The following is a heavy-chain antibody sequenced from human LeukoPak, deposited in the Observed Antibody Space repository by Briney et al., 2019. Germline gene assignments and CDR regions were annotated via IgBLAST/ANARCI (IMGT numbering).Heavy chain of an antibody. D-gene: IGHD6-13*01. CDR2: IWYDGSIK. J-gene: IGHJ6*02. CDR3: ARDPMTAAGSKDGMDV. CDR1: GFTFSSYG. Sequence: GGSLRLSCAASGFTFSSYGMHWVRQAPGKGLEWVAVIWYDGSIKFYVDSVKGRFTISRDNSENTLYLQMNSLRAEDTAVYYCARDPMTAAGSKDGMDVWGQGTTVTVSS. V-gene: IGHV3-33*01.